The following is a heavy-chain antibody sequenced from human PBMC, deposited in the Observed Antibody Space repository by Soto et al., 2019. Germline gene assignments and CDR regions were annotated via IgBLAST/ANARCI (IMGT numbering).Heavy chain of an antibody. J-gene: IGHJ6*02. D-gene: IGHD3-3*02. CDR2: ISGSGGST. V-gene: IGHV3-23*01. CDR1: GFTFSSYA. Sequence: EVQLLESGGGLVQPGGSLRLSCAASGFTFSSYAMSWVRQAPGKGLEWVSAISGSGGSTYYADSVKGRFTISRDNSKNTLYLHMNSLRAEDTAVYSCAKGAQHDIFGVDIRTKDYHGMDVWGQGTTVTVSS. CDR3: AKGAQHDIFGVDIRTKDYHGMDV.